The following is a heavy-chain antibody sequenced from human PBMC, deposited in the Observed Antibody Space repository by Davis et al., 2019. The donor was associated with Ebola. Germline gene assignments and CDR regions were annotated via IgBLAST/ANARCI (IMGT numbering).Heavy chain of an antibody. CDR2: INHSGST. Sequence: SETLSLTCAVYGGSFSGYYWSWIRQPPGKGLAWIGEINHSGSTNYNPSLKSRVTISVDTSKNQFSLKLSSVTAADTAVYYCARHQARKSAGIFGVVIGDWYYGMDVWGQGTTVTVSS. CDR1: GGSFSGYY. J-gene: IGHJ6*02. CDR3: ARHQARKSAGIFGVVIGDWYYGMDV. D-gene: IGHD3-3*01. V-gene: IGHV4-34*01.